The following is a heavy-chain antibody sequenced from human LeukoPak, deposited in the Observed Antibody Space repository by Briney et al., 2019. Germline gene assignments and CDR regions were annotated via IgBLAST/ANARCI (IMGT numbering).Heavy chain of an antibody. CDR3: ARDGEWELLRPAYFDY. D-gene: IGHD1-26*01. CDR2: IRSSSSTI. J-gene: IGHJ4*02. V-gene: IGHV3-48*01. Sequence: PGGSLRLSCAASGFTFSIYSVNWVRQAPGKGLEWVSYIRSSSSTIYYADSVKGRFTISRDNAKNSLYLQMNSLRAEDTAVYYCARDGEWELLRPAYFDYWGQGTLVTVSS. CDR1: GFTFSIYS.